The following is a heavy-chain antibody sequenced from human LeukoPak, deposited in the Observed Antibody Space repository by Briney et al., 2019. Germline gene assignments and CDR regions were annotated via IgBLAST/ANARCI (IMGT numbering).Heavy chain of an antibody. CDR3: ARGRGSSWYYFDS. J-gene: IGHJ4*02. V-gene: IGHV4-4*07. D-gene: IGHD6-13*01. Sequence: PSETLSLTCTVSGGSISSYYWSWVRQPAGKGLEWVGRIYASGNTNYNPSLKGRVTMTVDTSKNQFSLNLSSVAAADTAVYYCARGRGSSWYYFDSWGQGTLVTVSS. CDR1: GGSISSYY. CDR2: IYASGNT.